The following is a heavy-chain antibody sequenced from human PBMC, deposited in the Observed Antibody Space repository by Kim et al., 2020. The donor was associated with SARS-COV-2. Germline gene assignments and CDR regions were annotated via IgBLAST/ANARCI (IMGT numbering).Heavy chain of an antibody. CDR1: GGSISSYY. CDR3: ARGPYVDFDY. CDR2: IYYSGST. D-gene: IGHD3-10*02. J-gene: IGHJ4*02. V-gene: IGHV4-59*01. Sequence: SETLSLTCTVSGGSISSYYWSWIRQPPGKGLEWIGYIYYSGSTNYNPSLKSRVTISVDTSKNQFSLKLSSVTAADTAVYYCARGPYVDFDYWGQGTLVT.